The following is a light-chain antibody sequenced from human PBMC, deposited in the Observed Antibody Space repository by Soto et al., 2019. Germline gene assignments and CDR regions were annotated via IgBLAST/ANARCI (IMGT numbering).Light chain of an antibody. CDR1: NIGSKS. J-gene: IGLJ7*01. CDR2: YDS. Sequence: SYELTQPPSVSVAPGKTPRITCGGTNIGSKSVHWYQQKPGQAPVLVIYYDSDRPSGIPERFSGSNSGNTATLTISRVEAGDEADYYCQVWDSSSDHLVFGGGTQLTVL. CDR3: QVWDSSSDHLV. V-gene: IGLV3-21*04.